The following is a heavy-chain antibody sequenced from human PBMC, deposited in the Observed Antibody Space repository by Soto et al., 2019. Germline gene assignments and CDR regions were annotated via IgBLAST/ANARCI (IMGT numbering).Heavy chain of an antibody. Sequence: QVQLVQSGAEVKKPGASVKVSCKASGYTFTSYDINWVRQATGQGLEWMGWMNPNSGNSGYAQKFQGRVTMTRNTSISTAYMELSSLRSEDTAVYYCARGQLTFWSGYSPPGYWGQGTLVTVSS. CDR3: ARGQLTFWSGYSPPGY. CDR2: MNPNSGNS. D-gene: IGHD3-3*01. CDR1: GYTFTSYD. V-gene: IGHV1-8*01. J-gene: IGHJ4*02.